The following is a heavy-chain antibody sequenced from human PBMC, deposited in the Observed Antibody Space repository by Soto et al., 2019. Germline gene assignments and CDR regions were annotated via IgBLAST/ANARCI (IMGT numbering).Heavy chain of an antibody. CDR2: ISAYNGNT. CDR1: GYTFTNYG. V-gene: IGHV1-18*04. J-gene: IGHJ5*02. D-gene: IGHD3-22*01. Sequence: ASVKVSCKASGYTFTNYGISWVRQAPGQGLEWMGWISAYNGNTNYAQRLQGRVTMTTDTSTSTAYMELRSLRSDDTAVYYCARVPGYYDSSGYWWFDPWGQGTLVTVSS. CDR3: ARVPGYYDSSGYWWFDP.